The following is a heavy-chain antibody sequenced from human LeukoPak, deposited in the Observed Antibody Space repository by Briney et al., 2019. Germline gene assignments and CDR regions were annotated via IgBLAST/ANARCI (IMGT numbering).Heavy chain of an antibody. CDR2: ISAYNGNT. CDR3: ARVPYYYYYMDV. CDR1: GGTFSSYA. V-gene: IGHV1-18*01. J-gene: IGHJ6*03. Sequence: ASVKVSCKASGGTFSSYAISWVRQAPGQGLEWMGWISAYNGNTNYAQKLQGRVTMTTDTSTSTAYMELRSLRSDDTAVYYCARVPYYYYYMDVWGKGTTVTISS.